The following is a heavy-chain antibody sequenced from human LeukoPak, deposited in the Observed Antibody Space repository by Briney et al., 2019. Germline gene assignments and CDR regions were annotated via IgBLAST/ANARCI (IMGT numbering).Heavy chain of an antibody. CDR2: IIPIFGTA. CDR3: ARDGGSIAAPLFDY. CDR1: GGTFSSYA. D-gene: IGHD6-13*01. J-gene: IGHJ4*02. V-gene: IGHV1-69*01. Sequence: ASVKVSCKASGGTFSSYAIRWVRQAPGQGLEWMGGIIPIFGTANYAQKFQGRVTITADESTSTAYMELSSLRSEDTAVYYCARDGGSIAAPLFDYWGQGTLVTVSS.